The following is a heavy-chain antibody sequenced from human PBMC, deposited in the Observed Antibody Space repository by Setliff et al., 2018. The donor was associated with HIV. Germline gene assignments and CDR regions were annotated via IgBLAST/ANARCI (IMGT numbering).Heavy chain of an antibody. CDR2: IYFSGST. Sequence: SETLSLTCSVSGGSISSSSYYWGWIRQPPGKGLEWIGSIYFSGSTYYNPSLKSRVTISVDTSKNQFSLKLSSVTAADTAVYYCAGSIVVVTAAPLTWGQGTLVTVSS. CDR3: AGSIVVVTAAPLT. V-gene: IGHV4-39*01. CDR1: GGSISSSSYY. J-gene: IGHJ5*02. D-gene: IGHD2-21*02.